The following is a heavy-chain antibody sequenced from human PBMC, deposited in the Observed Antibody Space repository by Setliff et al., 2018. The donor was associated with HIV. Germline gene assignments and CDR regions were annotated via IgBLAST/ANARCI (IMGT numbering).Heavy chain of an antibody. CDR3: ARDRSIIMTFGGGNDAFDI. CDR2: ISAYNGNT. D-gene: IGHD3-16*01. J-gene: IGHJ3*02. CDR1: GYTFTSYG. V-gene: IGHV1-18*01. Sequence: ASVKVSCKASGYTFTSYGISWVRQAPGQGLEWMGWISAYNGNTNYAQKFQGRVTMTTDTSTTTAYMELRSLRSDDTAVYYCARDRSIIMTFGGGNDAFDIWGRGTMVTVSS.